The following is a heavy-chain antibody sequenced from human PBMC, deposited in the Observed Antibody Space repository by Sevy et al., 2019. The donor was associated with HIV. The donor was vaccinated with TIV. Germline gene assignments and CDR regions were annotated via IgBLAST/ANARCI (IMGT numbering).Heavy chain of an antibody. CDR1: GFTFGNSW. V-gene: IGHV3-7*01. CDR3: AKEFWGPEY. D-gene: IGHD7-27*01. Sequence: GGSLRLSCAASGFTFGNSWMTWVRQAPGKGLEWVANIKGDGSQKNYGESLKGRFTISRDNAKNSLYLQMNSLRAEDTAVYYCAKEFWGPEYWGQGTLVTVSS. J-gene: IGHJ4*02. CDR2: IKGDGSQK.